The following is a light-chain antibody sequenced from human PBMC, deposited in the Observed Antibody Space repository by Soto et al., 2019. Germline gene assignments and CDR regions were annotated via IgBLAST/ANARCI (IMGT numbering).Light chain of an antibody. CDR3: QSYDTANQGV. CDR2: EDN. Sequence: NFMLTQPHSVSESPGKTVTISCTRSSGSITSHYVQWYQQRPGSAPTTVIYEDNQRPPGVPDRFSGSIDSSSNSASLTISGLRTEDEADYYCQSYDTANQGVFGGGTKLTVL. CDR1: SGSITSHY. J-gene: IGLJ2*01. V-gene: IGLV6-57*04.